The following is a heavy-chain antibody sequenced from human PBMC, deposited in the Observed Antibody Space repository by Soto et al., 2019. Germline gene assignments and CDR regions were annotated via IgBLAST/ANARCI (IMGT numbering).Heavy chain of an antibody. D-gene: IGHD7-27*01. CDR2: ISGNGGTT. V-gene: IGHV3-23*01. CDR3: ARDPGSNDAFDI. CDR1: GFIFNTYT. Sequence: EVQLLESGGGLVQPGGSLRLSCAASGFIFNTYTMSWVRQAPGKGLEWVASISGNGGTTFYADSVKGRFTVSRDNSDNTLYLQMNSLRAEDTAVYYCARDPGSNDAFDIWGQGTMVTVSS. J-gene: IGHJ3*02.